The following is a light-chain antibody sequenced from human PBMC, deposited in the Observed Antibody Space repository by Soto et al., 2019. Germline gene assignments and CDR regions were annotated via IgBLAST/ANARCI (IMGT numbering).Light chain of an antibody. CDR3: QQRSNWPPT. CDR1: KSVSSY. CDR2: DAS. J-gene: IGKJ3*01. V-gene: IGKV3-11*01. Sequence: EIVLTQSPRTLSLSPGERATLSCRASKSVSSYLVWYQQKPGQAPRLLIYDASNRATGIPARFSGSGSGTDFTLTISSLEPEDSAVYYCQQRSNWPPTFGPGTKVDIK.